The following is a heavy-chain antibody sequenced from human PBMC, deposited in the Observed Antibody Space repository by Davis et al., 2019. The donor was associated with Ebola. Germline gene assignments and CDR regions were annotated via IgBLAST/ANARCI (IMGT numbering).Heavy chain of an antibody. Sequence: SVKVSCKASGGTFSSYAISWVRQAPGQGLEWMGRIIPILGIANYAQKFQGRVTITADKSTGTAYMELSSLRSEDTAVYYCARAALGYDSSGYYFGWFDPWGQGTLVTVSS. D-gene: IGHD3-22*01. CDR2: IIPILGIA. CDR3: ARAALGYDSSGYYFGWFDP. CDR1: GGTFSSYA. J-gene: IGHJ5*02. V-gene: IGHV1-69*04.